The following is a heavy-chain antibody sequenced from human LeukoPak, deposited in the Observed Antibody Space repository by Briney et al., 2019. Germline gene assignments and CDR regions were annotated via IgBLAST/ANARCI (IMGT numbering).Heavy chain of an antibody. V-gene: IGHV3-33*01. D-gene: IGHD4-17*01. Sequence: GGSLRLSCAASGFTFSSYGMHWVRQAPGKGLEWVAVIWYDGSNKYYADSVKGRFTISRDNSKNTLYLQMNSLRAEDTAVYYCARSGDYYHYYGMDVWGQGTTVTVSS. CDR1: GFTFSSYG. CDR3: ARSGDYYHYYGMDV. CDR2: IWYDGSNK. J-gene: IGHJ6*02.